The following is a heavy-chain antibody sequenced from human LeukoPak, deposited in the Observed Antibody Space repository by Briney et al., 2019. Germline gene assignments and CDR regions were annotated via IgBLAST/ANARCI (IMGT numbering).Heavy chain of an antibody. D-gene: IGHD6-13*01. CDR2: IYTSGST. Sequence: SETLSLTCIVSGGSISSGSYYWSWIRQPAGKGLEWIGRIYTSGSTNYNPSLKSRVTISVDTSKNQFSLKLSSVTAADTAVYYCARGTLYSSSWTGDYYYGMDVWGQGTTVTVSS. CDR3: ARGTLYSSSWTGDYYYGMDV. CDR1: GGSISSGSYY. V-gene: IGHV4-61*02. J-gene: IGHJ6*02.